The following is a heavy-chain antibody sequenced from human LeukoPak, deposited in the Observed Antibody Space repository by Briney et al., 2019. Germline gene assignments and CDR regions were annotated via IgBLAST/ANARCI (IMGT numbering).Heavy chain of an antibody. Sequence: SVKVSCKASEGTFSSYVISWVRQAPGQGLEWMGGVIPMFGTTNYAQKLQGRVTITADESTSTAYMDLSSLRPEDTAVYYCARTLVIAGTPDAFDLWGQGTMVTVSS. D-gene: IGHD2-15*01. CDR2: VIPMFGTT. J-gene: IGHJ3*01. V-gene: IGHV1-69*13. CDR1: EGTFSSYV. CDR3: ARTLVIAGTPDAFDL.